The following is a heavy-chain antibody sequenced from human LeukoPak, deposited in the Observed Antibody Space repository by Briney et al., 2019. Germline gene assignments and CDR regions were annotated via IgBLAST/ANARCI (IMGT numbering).Heavy chain of an antibody. CDR1: GGTFSSYA. D-gene: IGHD3-3*01. Sequence: SVKVSCKATGGTFSSYAISWVRQAPGQGLEWMGRIIPIFGTANYAQKFQGRVTITTDESTSTAYMELSSLRSEDTAVYYCARDAGYYDFWSGYHGYWGQGTLVTVSS. J-gene: IGHJ4*02. V-gene: IGHV1-69*05. CDR2: IIPIFGTA. CDR3: ARDAGYYDFWSGYHGY.